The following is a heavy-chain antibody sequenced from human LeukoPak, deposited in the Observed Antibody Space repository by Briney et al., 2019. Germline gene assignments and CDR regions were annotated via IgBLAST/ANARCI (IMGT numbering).Heavy chain of an antibody. Sequence: ASVKVSCKASGYSFVFFGVSWVWQSPGQGLEWMGWIDSHNGDRNYADKFQDRVTMTTDTSTTTSYMELRSLRSDDTAVYYCARGGEYSGSHYVHLYFQHWGQGTLVTVSS. V-gene: IGHV1-18*01. CDR3: ARGGEYSGSHYVHLYFQH. CDR2: IDSHNGDR. D-gene: IGHD1-26*01. CDR1: GYSFVFFG. J-gene: IGHJ1*01.